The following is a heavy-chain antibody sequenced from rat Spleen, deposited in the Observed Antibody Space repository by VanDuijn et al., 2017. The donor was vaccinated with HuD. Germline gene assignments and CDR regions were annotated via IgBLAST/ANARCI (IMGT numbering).Heavy chain of an antibody. CDR3: TTYSDYATSPFAY. D-gene: IGHD1-6*01. V-gene: IGHV5-27*01. Sequence: EVQLVESGGGLVQPGRSLKLSCAASGFAFSSFAMAWVRQAPGKGLEWVASITNASGGTHYPDSVKGRFTISRDVAKSTLYLQMDSLRSGDTATYYCTTYSDYATSPFAYWGRGTLVTVSS. CDR1: GFAFSSFA. CDR2: ITNASGGT. J-gene: IGHJ3*01.